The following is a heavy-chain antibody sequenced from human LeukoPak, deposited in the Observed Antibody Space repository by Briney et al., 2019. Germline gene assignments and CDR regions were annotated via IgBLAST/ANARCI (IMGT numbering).Heavy chain of an antibody. CDR1: DYSISSGYY. V-gene: IGHV4-38-2*01. J-gene: IGHJ5*02. CDR2: IYHRGST. D-gene: IGHD6-13*01. Sequence: PSETLSLTCAVSDYSISSGYYWGWIRQPPGKGLEWIGSIYHRGSTYYNPSLKSRVTISVDTSKNQFSLKLSSVTAADTAVCYCARALYSSSSANWFDPWGQGTLVTVSS. CDR3: ARALYSSSSANWFDP.